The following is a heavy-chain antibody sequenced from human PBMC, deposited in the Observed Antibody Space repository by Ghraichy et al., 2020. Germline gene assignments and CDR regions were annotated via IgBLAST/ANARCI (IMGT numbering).Heavy chain of an antibody. CDR1: GFTFSSYG. CDR3: AKEVVPAAISDNWFDP. CDR2: ISYDGSNK. D-gene: IGHD2-2*01. V-gene: IGHV3-30*18. J-gene: IGHJ5*02. Sequence: GGSLRLSCAASGFTFSSYGMHWVRQAPGKGLEWVAVISYDGSNKYYADSVKGRFTISRDNSKNTLYLQMNSLRAEDTAVYHCAKEVVPAAISDNWFDPWGQGTLVTVSS.